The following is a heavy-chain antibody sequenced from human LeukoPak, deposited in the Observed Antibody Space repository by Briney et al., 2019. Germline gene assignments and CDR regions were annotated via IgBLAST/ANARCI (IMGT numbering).Heavy chain of an antibody. CDR2: IYYSGST. V-gene: IGHV4-59*01. J-gene: IGHJ3*02. CDR3: ARDYLGFGKLDRGFDI. Sequence: SETLSLTCTVSGGSISSYYWSWLRQPPGKGLEWIGYIYYSGSTNCNPSLKSRVTISVDTSKNQFSLELSSVTAADTAVYYCARDYLGFGKLDRGFDIWGQGTMVTVSS. CDR1: GGSISSYY. D-gene: IGHD3-10*01.